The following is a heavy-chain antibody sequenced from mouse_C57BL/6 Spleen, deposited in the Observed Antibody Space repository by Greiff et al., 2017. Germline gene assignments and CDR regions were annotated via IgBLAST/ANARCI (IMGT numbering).Heavy chain of an antibody. CDR1: GFTFSSYG. Sequence: EVQLQESGGDLVKPGGSLKLSCAASGFTFSSYGMSWVRQTPDKRLEWVATISSGGSYPYYPDSVKGRFTISRDNAKNTLYLQMSSLKSEDTAMYYCAREGTGTYFGYGGQGNTLTVSS. J-gene: IGHJ2*01. CDR2: ISSGGSYP. V-gene: IGHV5-6*01. D-gene: IGHD4-1*01. CDR3: AREGTGTYFGY.